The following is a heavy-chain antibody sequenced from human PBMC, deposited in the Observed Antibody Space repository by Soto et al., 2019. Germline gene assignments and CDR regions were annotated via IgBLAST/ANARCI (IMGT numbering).Heavy chain of an antibody. Sequence: SETLSLTCTVSGGSISSYYWSWIRQPPGKGLEWIGYIYYSGSTNYNPSLKSRVTISVDTSNNQFSLKLTSVTAADTAVYYCARGYGDYVLDYWGQGTLVTSPQ. CDR2: IYYSGST. V-gene: IGHV4-59*08. D-gene: IGHD4-17*01. CDR1: GGSISSYY. CDR3: ARGYGDYVLDY. J-gene: IGHJ4*02.